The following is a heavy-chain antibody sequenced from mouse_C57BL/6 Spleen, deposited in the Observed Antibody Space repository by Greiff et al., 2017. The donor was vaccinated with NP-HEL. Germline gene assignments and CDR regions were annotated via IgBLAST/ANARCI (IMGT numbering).Heavy chain of an antibody. D-gene: IGHD1-1*02. J-gene: IGHJ1*03. Sequence: QVQLKQSGAELVKPGASVKMSCKASGYTFTTYPIEWLKQNHGKSLEWIGNFHPYNDDTKYNEKFKGKATLTVEKSSSTVYLELSRLTSDDSAVYYCARGIWSKDWYFDVWGTGTTVTVSS. CDR3: ARGIWSKDWYFDV. CDR1: GYTFTTYP. V-gene: IGHV1-47*01. CDR2: FHPYNDDT.